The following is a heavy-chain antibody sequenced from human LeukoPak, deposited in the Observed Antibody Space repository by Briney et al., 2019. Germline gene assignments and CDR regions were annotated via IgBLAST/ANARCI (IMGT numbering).Heavy chain of an antibody. CDR2: IYHSGST. CDR3: ARHAPSSSDY. Sequence: SGTLSLTCAVSGGSISSSNWWSWVRQPPGKGLEWIGEIYHSGSTNYNPSLKSRVTISVDESKNQFSLKLSSVTAADTAVYYRARHAPSSSDYWGQGTLVPGSS. CDR1: GGSISSSNW. D-gene: IGHD6-13*01. V-gene: IGHV4-4*02. J-gene: IGHJ4*02.